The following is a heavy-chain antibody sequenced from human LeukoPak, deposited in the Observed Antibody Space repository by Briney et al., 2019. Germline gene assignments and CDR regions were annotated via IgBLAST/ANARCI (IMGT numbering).Heavy chain of an antibody. CDR1: GYTFTVYY. CDR3: ARDFGDIVVVQGGMDV. Sequence: ASVKVCCKSSGYTFTVYYMHWVRQAPGQGLEWMGWINPNSGGTNYAQKFQVRVTMTRDTSISTAYMELSRLRSDDTAVYYCARDFGDIVVVQGGMDVWGQGTTVTVSS. J-gene: IGHJ6*02. V-gene: IGHV1-2*02. D-gene: IGHD2-2*01. CDR2: INPNSGGT.